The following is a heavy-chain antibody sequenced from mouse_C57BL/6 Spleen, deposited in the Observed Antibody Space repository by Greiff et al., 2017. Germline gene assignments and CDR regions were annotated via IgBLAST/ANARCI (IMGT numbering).Heavy chain of an antibody. CDR1: GYTFTDYE. V-gene: IGHV1-15*01. J-gene: IGHJ2*01. D-gene: IGHD4-1*01. Sequence: QVHVKQSGAELVRPGASVTLSCKASGYTFTDYEMHWVKQTPVHGLEWIGAIDPETGGTAYNQKFKGKAILTADKSSSTAYMELRSLTSEDSAVYYCTRELVHWGQGTTLTVSS. CDR2: IDPETGGT. CDR3: TRELVH.